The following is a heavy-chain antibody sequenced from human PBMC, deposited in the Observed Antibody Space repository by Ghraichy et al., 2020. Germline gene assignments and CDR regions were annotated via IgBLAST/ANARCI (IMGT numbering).Heavy chain of an antibody. CDR2: ISTDGSTT. Sequence: GESLNISCAASGFTFSTYWMHWVRQAPGKGLMWVSRISTDGSTTTYADSVKGRFTISRDNAKNTMYLQMNSLRAGDTAVYYCARVKSSSSSNDFWGQGTLVTVSS. CDR1: GFTFSTYW. V-gene: IGHV3-74*01. J-gene: IGHJ4*02. CDR3: ARVKSSSSSNDF. D-gene: IGHD6-6*01.